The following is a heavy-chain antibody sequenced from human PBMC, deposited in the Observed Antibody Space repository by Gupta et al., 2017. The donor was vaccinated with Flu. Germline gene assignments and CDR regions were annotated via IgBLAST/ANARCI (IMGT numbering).Heavy chain of an antibody. J-gene: IGHJ3*01. CDR1: EEFG. Sequence: EEFGMGWGRKAAGKGLEWGYGINWDGGTKSEADSVKGRMTISRERDKNRGYLKMNRRRGEETALYRCARARGYQVLMQFEVWGQGKMVTVAS. D-gene: IGHD2-2*01. CDR3: ARARGYQVLMQFEV. V-gene: IGHV3-20*01. CDR2: INWDGGTK.